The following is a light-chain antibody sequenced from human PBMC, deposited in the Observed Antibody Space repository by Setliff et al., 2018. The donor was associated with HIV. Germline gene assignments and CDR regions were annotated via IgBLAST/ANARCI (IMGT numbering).Light chain of an antibody. CDR2: EVN. V-gene: IGLV2-23*02. CDR3: SSYARGSTYV. J-gene: IGLJ1*01. CDR1: SSDVGNYNL. Sequence: QSALTQPASVSGSPGQSITLSCTGTSSDVGNYNLVSWYQLHPDRAPKLMIYEVNKRPSGVSNRFSGSKSGNTASLTISGLQAEDEADYYCSSYARGSTYVFGTGTKV.